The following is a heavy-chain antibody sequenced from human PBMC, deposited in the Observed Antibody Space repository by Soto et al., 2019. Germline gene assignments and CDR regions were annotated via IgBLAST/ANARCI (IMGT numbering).Heavy chain of an antibody. CDR1: GFTFRSFG. J-gene: IGHJ4*02. CDR3: ARVYSSASSTFDY. CDR2: IWYDGSNE. V-gene: IGHV3-33*01. Sequence: QVQLVESGGGVVQPGRSLRLSCAASGFTFRSFGMHWVRQAPGKGLEWVAVIWYDGSNEYYGDSVKGRFTISRDNSKNTLYLQINSLRAEDTAVYYCARVYSSASSTFDYWGQGTLVTVSS. D-gene: IGHD5-18*01.